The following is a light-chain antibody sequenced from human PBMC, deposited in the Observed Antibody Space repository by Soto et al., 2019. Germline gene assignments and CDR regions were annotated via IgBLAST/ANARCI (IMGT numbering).Light chain of an antibody. V-gene: IGKV1-39*01. J-gene: IGKJ1*01. CDR2: GAS. CDR3: QRSYGSPPWT. Sequence: DIQMTQSPSSLSASVGDRVTITCRASQTISIFLNCYQQKPGKAPKLLIYGASTLQGGFPSRFSGSGSGTDFTLTISRLQPEEFATYYCQRSYGSPPWTFGQGTKVEIK. CDR1: QTISIF.